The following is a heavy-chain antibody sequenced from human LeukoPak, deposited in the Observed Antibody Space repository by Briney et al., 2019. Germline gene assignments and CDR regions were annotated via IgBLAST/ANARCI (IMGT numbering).Heavy chain of an antibody. J-gene: IGHJ4*02. D-gene: IGHD6-19*01. V-gene: IGHV4-59*01. Sequence: SETLSLTCTVSGGSISSYYWSWIRQPPGKGLEWIGYIYYSGSTNYNPSLKGRVTMSVDTSTNHFSLKLSSVTAADTAVYYCAGGIAVAATYWGQGTLVTVSS. CDR3: AGGIAVAATY. CDR1: GGSISSYY. CDR2: IYYSGST.